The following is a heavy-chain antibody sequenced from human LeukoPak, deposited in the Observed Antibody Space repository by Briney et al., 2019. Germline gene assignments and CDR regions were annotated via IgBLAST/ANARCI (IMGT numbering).Heavy chain of an antibody. CDR2: ISYDGSNK. Sequence: AGGSLRLSCAASGFTFSSYGMHWVRQAPGKGLEWVALISYDGSNKYYADSVKGRFTISRDNSKNTLYLQMSSLRAEDTAVYYCAKEWYYYDSSGSVDAFDIWGQGTMVTVSS. J-gene: IGHJ3*02. CDR1: GFTFSSYG. CDR3: AKEWYYYDSSGSVDAFDI. V-gene: IGHV3-30*18. D-gene: IGHD3-22*01.